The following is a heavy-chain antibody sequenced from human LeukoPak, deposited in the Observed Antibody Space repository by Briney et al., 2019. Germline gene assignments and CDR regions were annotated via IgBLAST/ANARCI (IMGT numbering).Heavy chain of an antibody. CDR3: ARGPEQQLVSSHFDY. D-gene: IGHD6-13*01. V-gene: IGHV1-8*03. Sequence: ASVKVSRKASGYTFTSYDINWVRQATGQRLEWMGWMNPNSGNTGYAQKFQGRVTITRNTSISTAYMELSSLRSEDTAVYYCARGPEQQLVSSHFDYWGQGTLVTVSS. CDR1: GYTFTSYD. CDR2: MNPNSGNT. J-gene: IGHJ4*02.